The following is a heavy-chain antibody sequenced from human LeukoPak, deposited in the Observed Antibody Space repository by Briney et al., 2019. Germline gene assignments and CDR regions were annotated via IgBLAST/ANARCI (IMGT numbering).Heavy chain of an antibody. CDR2: IYTSGST. Sequence: SQTLSLTCTVSGGSISSGSYYWSWIRQPAGRGLEWIGRIYTSGSTNYNPSLKSRVTISVDTSKNQFSLKLSSVTAADTAVYYCARNADYCLDYWGQGTLVTVSS. V-gene: IGHV4-61*02. CDR3: ARNADYCLDY. D-gene: IGHD4/OR15-4a*01. J-gene: IGHJ4*02. CDR1: GGSISSGSYY.